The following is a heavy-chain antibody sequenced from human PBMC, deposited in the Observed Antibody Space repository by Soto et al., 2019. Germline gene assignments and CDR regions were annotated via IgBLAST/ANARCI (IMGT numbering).Heavy chain of an antibody. D-gene: IGHD6-19*01. CDR3: ARESPNSSGWYGGGWFDP. V-gene: IGHV1-69*13. CDR2: IIPIFGTA. J-gene: IGHJ5*02. Sequence: SVKVSCKASGGTFSSYAISWVRQAPGQGLEWMGGIIPIFGTANYAQKFQGRVTITADESTSTAYMELSSLRSEDTAVYYCARESPNSSGWYGGGWFDPWGQGTLVTVSS. CDR1: GGTFSSYA.